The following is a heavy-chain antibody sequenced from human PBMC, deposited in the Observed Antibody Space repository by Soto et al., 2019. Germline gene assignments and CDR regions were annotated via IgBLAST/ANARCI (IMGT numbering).Heavy chain of an antibody. CDR1: GFSLSTSGVG. J-gene: IGHJ4*02. V-gene: IGHV2-5*02. CDR2: IYWDDSK. Sequence: QITLKESGPTLVRPTQTLTLTCDFSGFSLSTSGVGVGWIRQPPGKALEWLAVIYWDDSKHYSPSLRSRLTITKDTSKNQVVLTMTYMDPMDTGTYYCAHKGPEDWPLDYWGQGTLVTVSS. D-gene: IGHD3-9*01. CDR3: AHKGPEDWPLDY.